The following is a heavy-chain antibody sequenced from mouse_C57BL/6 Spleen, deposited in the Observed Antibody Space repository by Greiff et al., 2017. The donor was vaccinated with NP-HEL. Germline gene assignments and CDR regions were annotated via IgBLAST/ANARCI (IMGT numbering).Heavy chain of an antibody. Sequence: QVQLKQPGAELVKPGASVKLSCKASGYTFTSYWMHWVKQRPGQGLEWIGMIHPNSGSTNYNEKFKSKATLTVDKSSSTAYIQLTSLTSVDSAVYYCARGFRYFDDWGQGTTLTVSS. J-gene: IGHJ2*01. CDR1: GYTFTSYW. CDR3: ARGFRYFDD. V-gene: IGHV1-64*01. CDR2: IHPNSGST.